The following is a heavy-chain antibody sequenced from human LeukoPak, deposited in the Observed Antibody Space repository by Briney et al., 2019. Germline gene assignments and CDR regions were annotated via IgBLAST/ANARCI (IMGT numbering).Heavy chain of an antibody. D-gene: IGHD5-18*01. CDR2: ISAYNGNT. V-gene: IGHV1-18*01. J-gene: IGHJ6*03. CDR1: GYTFTIYG. CDR3: ARSYGYNYYYYYYMDV. Sequence: ASVTVSCKASGYTFTIYGISWVRQAPGRGLEWMGWISAYNGNTNYAQKLQGRVTMTTDTSTSTAYMELRSLRSDDTAVYYCARSYGYNYYYYYYMDVWGKGTTVTVSS.